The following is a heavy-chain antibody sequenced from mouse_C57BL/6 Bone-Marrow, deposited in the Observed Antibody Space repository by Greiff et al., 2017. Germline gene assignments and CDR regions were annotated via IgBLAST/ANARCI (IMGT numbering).Heavy chain of an antibody. CDR1: GFNIKNTY. CDR2: IDPANGST. CDR3: ARGRAVVAAVWSFDV. D-gene: IGHD1-1*01. Sequence: VQLQQSVAELVRPGASVKLSCTASGFNIKNTYMHWVKQRPEQGLEWIGRIDPANGSTKYAPKFQGKATITADTSSNTAYLQLSSLTSGDTAIXFFARGRAVVAAVWSFDVWGTGTSVTVSS. V-gene: IGHV14-3*01. J-gene: IGHJ1*03.